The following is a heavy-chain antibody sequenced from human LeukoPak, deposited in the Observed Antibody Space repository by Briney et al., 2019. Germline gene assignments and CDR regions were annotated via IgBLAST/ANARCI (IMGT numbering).Heavy chain of an antibody. CDR1: GDSVSSNSAG. D-gene: IGHD2-8*02. CDR2: TYYRSKWYN. Sequence: ASQTLSLTCAISGDSVSSNSAGWNWIRQSPLRGLEWLGRTYYRSKWYNDYAVSVKSRITINPDTSKNQFSLQLNSVTPEDTAVYFCARFAGGHFDYWGQGTLVAVSS. J-gene: IGHJ4*02. CDR3: ARFAGGHFDY. V-gene: IGHV6-1*01.